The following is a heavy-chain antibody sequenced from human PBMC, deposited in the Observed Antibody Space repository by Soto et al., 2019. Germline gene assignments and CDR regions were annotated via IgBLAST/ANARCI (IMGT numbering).Heavy chain of an antibody. D-gene: IGHD2-15*01. CDR2: ISSTGGSI. J-gene: IGHJ6*03. Sequence: EVQLAESGGGLVKPGGSLRLSCAASGFTFSSYSINWVRQAPGKGLEWVSSISSTGGSIYYADSVKGRFTISRDNAKNSLYRQMDSLKAEDTAVFYCARLLKWRMAGNYFMDVWGKGTAVTVSS. V-gene: IGHV3-21*01. CDR1: GFTFSSYS. CDR3: ARLLKWRMAGNYFMDV.